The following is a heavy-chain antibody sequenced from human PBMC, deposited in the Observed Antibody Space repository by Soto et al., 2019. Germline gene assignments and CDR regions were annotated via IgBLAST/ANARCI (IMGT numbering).Heavy chain of an antibody. J-gene: IGHJ4*02. CDR2: INSDGSST. Sequence: LRLSCAASGFTFSSYWMHWVRQAPGKGLVWVSRINSDGSSTSYADSVKGRFTVSRDNSKFTLFLQMNSLRVEDTAVYYCARGTYDFWSDPFDYWGQGTLVTVSS. V-gene: IGHV3-74*01. CDR3: ARGTYDFWSDPFDY. D-gene: IGHD3-3*01. CDR1: GFTFSSYW.